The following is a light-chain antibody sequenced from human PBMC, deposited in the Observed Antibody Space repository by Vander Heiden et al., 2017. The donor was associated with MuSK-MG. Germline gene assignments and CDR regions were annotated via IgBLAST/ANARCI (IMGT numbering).Light chain of an antibody. J-gene: IGKJ5*01. Sequence: DIQMTQSPSSLSASVGDRVTITCQASHDINNYLNWYQQKPGKAPKIMIYDASNFETRVPSRFSGSGSGTDFTFTISSLQPEDVATYYCQQYDNLSITFGQGTRLEIK. V-gene: IGKV1-33*01. CDR1: HDINNY. CDR2: DAS. CDR3: QQYDNLSIT.